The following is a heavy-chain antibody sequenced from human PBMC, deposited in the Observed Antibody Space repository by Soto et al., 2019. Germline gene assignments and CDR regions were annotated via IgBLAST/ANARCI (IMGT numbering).Heavy chain of an antibody. CDR3: AGGGGQGVISRSSDYYGMYG. D-gene: IGHD3-10*01. Sequence: PGQSLKSSCKGAGYSFTTYWSVWVCQMPGKGLEWMGGIYPGDSDTRYSPSFQGQVTISADKSISTAYLQWSSLKASDTAMYYCAGGGGQGVISRSSDYYGMYGWGKETTVTVTS. CDR2: IYPGDSDT. CDR1: GYSFTTYW. V-gene: IGHV5-51*01. J-gene: IGHJ6*04.